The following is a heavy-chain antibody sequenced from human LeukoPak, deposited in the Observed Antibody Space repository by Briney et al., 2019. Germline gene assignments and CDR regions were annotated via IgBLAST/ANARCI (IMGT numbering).Heavy chain of an antibody. Sequence: ASVKVPCKASGYTFTSYDINWVRQATGQGLEWMGWMNPNSGNTGYAQKFQGRVTMTRNSSITTAYMELSSLRSGDTAVYYCARRHGRCSDGSCYYPDYWGQGTLVTASS. D-gene: IGHD2-15*01. V-gene: IGHV1-8*01. CDR3: ARRHGRCSDGSCYYPDY. CDR1: GYTFTSYD. J-gene: IGHJ4*02. CDR2: MNPNSGNT.